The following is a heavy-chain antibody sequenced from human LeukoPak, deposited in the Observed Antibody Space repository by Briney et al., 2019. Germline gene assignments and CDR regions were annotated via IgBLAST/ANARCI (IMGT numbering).Heavy chain of an antibody. CDR3: TTDYYDSSGYRDY. CDR2: IKSKTDGGTT. Sequence: GGSLRLSCATSGFTFSSYAMSWVRQAPGKGLEWVGRIKSKTDGGTTDYAAPVKGRFTISRDDSKNTLYLQMNSLKTEDTAVYYCTTDYYDSSGYRDYWGQGTLVTVSS. CDR1: GFTFSSYA. J-gene: IGHJ4*02. D-gene: IGHD3-22*01. V-gene: IGHV3-15*01.